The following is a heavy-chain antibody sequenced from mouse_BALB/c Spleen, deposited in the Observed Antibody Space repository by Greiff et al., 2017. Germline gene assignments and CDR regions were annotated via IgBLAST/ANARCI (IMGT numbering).Heavy chain of an antibody. CDR2: ISDGGSYT. CDR1: GFTFSDYY. Sequence: EVKLMESGGGLVKPGGSLKLSCAASGFTFSDYYMYWVRQTPEKRLEWVATISDGGSYTYYPDSVKGRFTISRDNAKNTLYLEMSSLRSEDTAMYYCAILNPYYAMDYWGQGTSVTVSS. J-gene: IGHJ4*01. CDR3: AILNPYYAMDY. V-gene: IGHV5-4*02.